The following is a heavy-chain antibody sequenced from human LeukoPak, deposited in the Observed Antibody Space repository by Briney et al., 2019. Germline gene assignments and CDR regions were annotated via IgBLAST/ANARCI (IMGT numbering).Heavy chain of an antibody. CDR1: GFTFSDYY. CDR2: ISSSGSTI. D-gene: IGHD4-17*01. CDR3: ARAPIYGDLTYFDY. Sequence: TGGSLRLSCAASGFTFSDYYMSWIRQAPGKGLEWVSYISSSGSTIYYADSVKGRFTISRDNAKNSLYLQMNSLRAEDTAVYYCARAPIYGDLTYFDYWGQGTLVTVSS. V-gene: IGHV3-11*01. J-gene: IGHJ4*02.